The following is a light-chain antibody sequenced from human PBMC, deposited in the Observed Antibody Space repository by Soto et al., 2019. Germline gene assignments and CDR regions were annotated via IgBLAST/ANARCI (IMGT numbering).Light chain of an antibody. V-gene: IGKV1-33*01. CDR1: QPISNY. CDR2: DAS. J-gene: IGKJ3*01. CDR3: QQYDDLPFT. Sequence: DIQMTQSPSSLSASVGDRVTITCQASQPISNYVNWYQQKPGKAPKLLIYDASDLETGVPSRFSGSGSGTDFTFTISSLQPEDIATYYCQQYDDLPFTFGPGTKVDLK.